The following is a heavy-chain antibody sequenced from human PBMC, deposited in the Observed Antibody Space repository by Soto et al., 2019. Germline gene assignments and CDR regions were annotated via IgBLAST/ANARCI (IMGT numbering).Heavy chain of an antibody. Sequence: GASVKVSRKASGYTFTSYDINWVLQATGQGLEWMGWMNPNSGNTGYAQKFQGRVTMTRNTSISTAYMELSSLRSEDTAVYYCARVNSFIAAAGADYWGQGTLVTVSS. J-gene: IGHJ4*02. CDR1: GYTFTSYD. CDR3: ARVNSFIAAAGADY. CDR2: MNPNSGNT. V-gene: IGHV1-8*01. D-gene: IGHD6-13*01.